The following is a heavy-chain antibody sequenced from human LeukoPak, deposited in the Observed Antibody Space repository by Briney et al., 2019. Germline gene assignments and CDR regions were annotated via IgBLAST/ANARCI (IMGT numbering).Heavy chain of an antibody. CDR3: ATDSSGYYIDY. D-gene: IGHD3-22*01. CDR1: GGSISSSSYY. V-gene: IGHV4-39*01. J-gene: IGHJ4*02. CDR2: IYYSGSI. Sequence: PSEALSLTCTVSGGSISSSSYYWGWIRQPPGKGLEWIGSIYYSGSIYYNPSLKSRVTISVDTSKKQFSLKLSSVTAADTALYYCATDSSGYYIDYWGQGTLVTVSS.